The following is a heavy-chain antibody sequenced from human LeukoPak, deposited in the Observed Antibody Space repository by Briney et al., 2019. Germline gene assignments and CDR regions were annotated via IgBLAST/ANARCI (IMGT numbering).Heavy chain of an antibody. CDR2: IHAGNGNT. J-gene: IGHJ4*02. V-gene: IGHV1-3*01. CDR3: ARRTGATGIDF. CDR1: GYTFTSHA. Sequence: ASVKVSCKASGYTFTSHAIQWVRQAPGQRFEWMGWIHAGNGNTKYSQNFQDRVTITRDTSASTAYVELTSLRLEDTAVYYCARRTGATGIDFWGQGTLVTVSS. D-gene: IGHD6-13*01.